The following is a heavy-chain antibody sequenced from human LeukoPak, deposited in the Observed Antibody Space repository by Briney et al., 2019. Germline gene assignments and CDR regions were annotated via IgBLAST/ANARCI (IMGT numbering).Heavy chain of an antibody. CDR1: GFTFSSYS. J-gene: IGHJ4*02. CDR2: ISSSSNYI. V-gene: IGHV3-21*01. D-gene: IGHD1-26*01. CDR3: ARIGASVGAIDY. Sequence: GGSLRLSCAASGFTFSSYSMNWVRQAPGKGLEWVSSISSSSNYIYYADSVKGRFTISRDNTKNTLYLQMNSLRAEDTAVYYCARIGASVGAIDYWGQGTLVTVSS.